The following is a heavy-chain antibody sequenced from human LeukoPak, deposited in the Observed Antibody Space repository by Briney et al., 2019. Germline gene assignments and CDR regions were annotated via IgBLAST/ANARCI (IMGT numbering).Heavy chain of an antibody. D-gene: IGHD6-13*01. CDR1: GFTFNSYW. J-gene: IGHJ4*02. Sequence: GGSLRLSCAASGFTFNSYWMSWVRQAPGKGLEWVANIKQDGSEKYHVDSAKGRFTISRDNSKKSLYLQMDSLRAEDTAVYYCARGRGDSSSWYFDYWGQGTLVTVSS. CDR3: ARGRGDSSSWYFDY. CDR2: IKQDGSEK. V-gene: IGHV3-7*01.